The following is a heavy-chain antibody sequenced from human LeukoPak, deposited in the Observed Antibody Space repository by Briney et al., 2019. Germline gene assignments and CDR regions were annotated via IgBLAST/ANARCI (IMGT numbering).Heavy chain of an antibody. J-gene: IGHJ4*02. CDR3: ARDRKGCSGGSCYSFDY. D-gene: IGHD2-15*01. CDR2: INAGNGNT. V-gene: IGHV1-3*01. Sequence: ASVKVSCTASGYTFTGYAMHWVRQAPGQRLEWMGWINAGNGNTKYSQKFQGRVTITRDTSASTAYMELSSLRSEDKAVYYCARDRKGCSGGSCYSFDYWGQGTLVTVSS. CDR1: GYTFTGYA.